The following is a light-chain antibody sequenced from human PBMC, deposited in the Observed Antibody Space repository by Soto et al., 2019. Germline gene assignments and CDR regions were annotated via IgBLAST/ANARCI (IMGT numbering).Light chain of an antibody. CDR1: SSNIGAGYD. V-gene: IGLV1-40*01. J-gene: IGLJ1*01. CDR2: GSS. CDR3: QSYDSSLSGYV. Sequence: QSVLTQPPSESGAPGQRVTISCTGSSSNIGAGYDVHWYQQLPGTAPKLLIYGSSNRPSGVPDRFSGSKSGTSASLAITGLQAEDEADYYCQSYDSSLSGYVFGTGTKLT.